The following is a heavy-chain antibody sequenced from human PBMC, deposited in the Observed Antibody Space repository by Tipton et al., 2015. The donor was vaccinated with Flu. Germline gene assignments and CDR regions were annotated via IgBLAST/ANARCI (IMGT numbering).Heavy chain of an antibody. CDR1: GCSISTTIYY. V-gene: IGHV4-39*07. CDR3: ARDLWNDRRAYYYYGVDV. J-gene: IGHJ6*02. D-gene: IGHD1-1*01. Sequence: TLSLTCTVSGCSISTTIYYWGWVRQPPGKGLEWIGSIYYSGTTYYNPSLKSRVTISIDASKNQFSLDLTSLTAADSAVYYCARDLWNDRRAYYYYGVDVWGQGATVTVPS. CDR2: IYYSGTT.